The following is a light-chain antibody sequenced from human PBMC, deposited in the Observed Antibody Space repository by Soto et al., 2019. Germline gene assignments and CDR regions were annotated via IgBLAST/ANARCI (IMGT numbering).Light chain of an antibody. Sequence: QSALTQPPSASGSPGQSVTISCTGTSSDVGAYNYVSWYQQLPGKAPKLIIYEVSKRPSGVPDRFSGSKSGNTASLTVSGLQAEDEADYYCTSYAGTYSFFYVFGTGTKFTVL. V-gene: IGLV2-8*01. CDR3: TSYAGTYSFFYV. CDR1: SSDVGAYNY. CDR2: EVS. J-gene: IGLJ1*01.